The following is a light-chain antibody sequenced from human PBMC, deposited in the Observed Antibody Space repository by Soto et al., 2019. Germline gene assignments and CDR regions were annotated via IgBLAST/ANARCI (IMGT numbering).Light chain of an antibody. CDR1: QSISNY. Sequence: EIVLTQSPATLSLSPGDRATLSCRASQSISNYLAWYQQRPGQAPRLLIFDASRRATDIPDRFSGSGFGTDFTLTISSLEPEDFAVYYCHQRSNWPLGTFGGGTKVEI. J-gene: IGKJ4*01. V-gene: IGKV3-11*01. CDR2: DAS. CDR3: HQRSNWPLGT.